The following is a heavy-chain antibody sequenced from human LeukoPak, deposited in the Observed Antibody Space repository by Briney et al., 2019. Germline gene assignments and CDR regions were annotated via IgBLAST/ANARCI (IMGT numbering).Heavy chain of an antibody. CDR3: ARNENSGWGYFDY. D-gene: IGHD5-12*01. CDR2: INQDGSQK. Sequence: GGSLRLSCAASGFTFGSCWMNWVRQTPGKGLEWVANINQDGSQKFYVDSVKGRFTISRDNSKDTLYLQMNSLRAEDTAVYYCARNENSGWGYFDYWGQGTLVTVSS. V-gene: IGHV3-7*03. J-gene: IGHJ4*02. CDR1: GFTFGSCW.